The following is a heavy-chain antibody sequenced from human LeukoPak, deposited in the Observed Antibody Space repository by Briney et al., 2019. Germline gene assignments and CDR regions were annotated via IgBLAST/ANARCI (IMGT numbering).Heavy chain of an antibody. V-gene: IGHV1-8*01. J-gene: IGHJ4*02. Sequence: ASVKVSCKASGYTFTNYDINWVRQATGQGLEWMGWMNPNSGNTGYAQKFQGRVTITRNTSISTAYMELSSLRSEDTAVYYCAREGQSSSWYQFDYWGQGTLVTVSS. CDR1: GYTFTNYD. CDR3: AREGQSSSWYQFDY. CDR2: MNPNSGNT. D-gene: IGHD6-13*01.